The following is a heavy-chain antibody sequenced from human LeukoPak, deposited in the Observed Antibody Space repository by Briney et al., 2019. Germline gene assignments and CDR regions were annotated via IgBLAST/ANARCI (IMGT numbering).Heavy chain of an antibody. Sequence: SETLSLTCAVSGDSISSSNWWSWVRQPPGKGLEWIGEIYHSGSTNYNPSLKSRVTISVDKSKNHFSLKLSSVTAADTAVYYCARSLYYYGSDSFDIWGQGTMVTVSS. CDR1: GDSISSSNW. D-gene: IGHD3-10*01. CDR2: IYHSGST. V-gene: IGHV4-4*02. J-gene: IGHJ3*02. CDR3: ARSLYYYGSDSFDI.